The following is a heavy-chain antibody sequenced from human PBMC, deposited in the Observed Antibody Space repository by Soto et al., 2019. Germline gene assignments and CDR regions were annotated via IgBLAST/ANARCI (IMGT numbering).Heavy chain of an antibody. J-gene: IGHJ4*02. CDR3: AHTKGYSYGVWYFDY. Sequence: GALRLSCAASGFTFSSYAMSWVRQAPGKGLEWVSAISGGSTYYADSVKGRFTISRGNSKNTLYLQMNSLRAEDTAVYYCAHTKGYSYGVWYFDYWGQGTLVTVSS. CDR2: ISGGST. D-gene: IGHD5-18*01. V-gene: IGHV3-23*01. CDR1: GFTFSSYA.